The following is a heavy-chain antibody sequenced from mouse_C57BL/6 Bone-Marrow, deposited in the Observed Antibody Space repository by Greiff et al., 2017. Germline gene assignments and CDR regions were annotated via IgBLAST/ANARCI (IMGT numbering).Heavy chain of an antibody. CDR2: ISYDGSN. CDR3: ASSYYGSSYDYFDY. V-gene: IGHV3-6*01. Sequence: EVQLKESGPGLVKPSQSLSLTCSVTGYSITSGYYWNWIRQFPGNKLEWMGYISYDGSNNYNPSLKNRISITRDTSKNQFFLKLNSVTTEDTATYYCASSYYGSSYDYFDYWGQGTTLTVSS. CDR1: GYSITSGYY. J-gene: IGHJ2*01. D-gene: IGHD1-1*01.